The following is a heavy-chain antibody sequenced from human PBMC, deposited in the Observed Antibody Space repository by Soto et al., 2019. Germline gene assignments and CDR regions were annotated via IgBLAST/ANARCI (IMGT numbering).Heavy chain of an antibody. V-gene: IGHV3-30*18. D-gene: IGHD6-6*01. Sequence: GGSLRLSCAASGFSFSSYGMHWVRQAPGRGLEWVTVISNDGNRKYYGESVMGRFSVSRDNDKDTLYLQMNGLRPEDTGVYYCAKDRRQLSALDMWGQGTTVTVSS. CDR2: ISNDGNRK. CDR1: GFSFSSYG. CDR3: AKDRRQLSALDM. J-gene: IGHJ3*02.